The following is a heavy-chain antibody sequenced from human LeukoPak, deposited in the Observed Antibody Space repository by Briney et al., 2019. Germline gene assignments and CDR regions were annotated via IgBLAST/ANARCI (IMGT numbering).Heavy chain of an antibody. CDR3: ARAYCSSTSCYRIPVYYYYYMDV. J-gene: IGHJ6*03. CDR1: GYTFTSYG. CDR2: ISAYNGNT. Sequence: GASVKVSCKASGYTFTSYGISWVRQAPGQGLERMGWISAYNGNTNYAQKLQGRVTMTTDTSTSTAYMELRSLRSDDTAVYYCARAYCSSTSCYRIPVYYYYYMDVWGKGTTVTVSS. D-gene: IGHD2-2*01. V-gene: IGHV1-18*01.